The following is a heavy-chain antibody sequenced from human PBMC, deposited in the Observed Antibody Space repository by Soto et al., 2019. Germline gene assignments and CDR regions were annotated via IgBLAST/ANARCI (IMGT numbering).Heavy chain of an antibody. CDR2: IYWDDDK. Sequence: SGPTLVNPTQTLTLTCTFSGFSLSTNGVGVAWIRQPPGKALEWLALIYWDDDKRYSPSLKSRLSITKDTSKNQVVLRMTNMDPVDTATYYCAHPADQSGQYWGYFDYWGQGALVTVSS. V-gene: IGHV2-5*02. D-gene: IGHD7-27*01. CDR3: AHPADQSGQYWGYFDY. J-gene: IGHJ4*02. CDR1: GFSLSTNGVG.